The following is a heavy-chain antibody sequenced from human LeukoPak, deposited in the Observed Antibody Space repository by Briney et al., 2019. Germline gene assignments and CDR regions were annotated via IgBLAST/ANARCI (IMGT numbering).Heavy chain of an antibody. CDR1: GFTFSDYS. CDR2: ISSSSKTV. CDR3: ARKDRLGYNYDQGPIDY. J-gene: IGHJ4*02. V-gene: IGHV3-48*01. D-gene: IGHD5-18*01. Sequence: PGGSLRLSCAASGFTFSDYSMNWVRQAPGKGLEWVSYISSSSKTVYYADSVKGRFTISRDNSKNTLYLQMNSLRAEDTAVYYCARKDRLGYNYDQGPIDYWGQGTLVTVSS.